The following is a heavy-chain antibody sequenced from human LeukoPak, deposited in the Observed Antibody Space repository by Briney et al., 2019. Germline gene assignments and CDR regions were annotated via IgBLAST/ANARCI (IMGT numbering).Heavy chain of an antibody. CDR2: ISGSDGNT. Sequence: GGSLRLSCAASGFTFSSYAMSRVRQAPGKGLEWVSAISGSDGNTYYADSVKGRFTISRDNSKNTLYLQMNSLRAEDTAVYYCAKVGTSVTTYYYYYMDVWGKGTTVTVSS. CDR3: AKVGTSVTTYYYYYMDV. J-gene: IGHJ6*03. D-gene: IGHD4-17*01. CDR1: GFTFSSYA. V-gene: IGHV3-23*01.